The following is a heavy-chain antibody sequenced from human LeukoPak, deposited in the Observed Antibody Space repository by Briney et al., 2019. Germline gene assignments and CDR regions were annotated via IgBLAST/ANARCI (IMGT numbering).Heavy chain of an antibody. D-gene: IGHD5-24*01. CDR3: AKVATDYDAFDI. CDR2: IWYDGSNK. V-gene: IGHV3-30*02. CDR1: GFTFSSYG. J-gene: IGHJ3*02. Sequence: GGSLRLSCAASGFTFSSYGMHWVRQAPGKGLEWVAVIWYDGSNKYYADSVKGRFTISRDNSKNTLYLQMNSLRAEDTAVYYCAKVATDYDAFDIWGQGTMVTVSS.